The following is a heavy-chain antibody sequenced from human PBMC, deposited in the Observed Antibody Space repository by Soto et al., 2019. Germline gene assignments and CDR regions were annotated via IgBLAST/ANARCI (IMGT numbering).Heavy chain of an antibody. CDR3: AKLSIQKSWAVTFDQ. D-gene: IGHD4-17*01. J-gene: IGHJ4*02. CDR2: ISYDGSET. V-gene: IGHV3-30*18. CDR1: GFTFGDYG. Sequence: QVHLVESGGGVVQPGRSLRLSCAASGFTFGDYGMHWVRQAPGKGLEWVADISYDGSETYYADSVEGRFTVSRDNSKSALYLQMNSLRLDDTAVYYCAKLSIQKSWAVTFDQWGQGTLVTVSS.